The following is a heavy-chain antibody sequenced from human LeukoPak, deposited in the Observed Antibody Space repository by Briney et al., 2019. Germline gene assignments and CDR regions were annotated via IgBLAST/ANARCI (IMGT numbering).Heavy chain of an antibody. V-gene: IGHV2-5*02. CDR1: GFSFSTSGVG. D-gene: IGHD6-13*01. CDR2: NYWDDDK. CDR3: AHGGGSSWYPRGAFDI. Sequence: SGPTLVNPTHTLTLTCTYYGFSFSTSGVGVGWIRQPPGKPLERIALNYWDDDKRYSPSLKSRLTITKDTSKNQVVLTMPNMDPVDTATYYCAHGGGSSWYPRGAFDIWGQGTMVTVSS. J-gene: IGHJ3*02.